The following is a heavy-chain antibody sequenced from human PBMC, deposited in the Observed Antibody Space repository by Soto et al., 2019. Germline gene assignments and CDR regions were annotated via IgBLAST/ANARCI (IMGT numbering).Heavy chain of an antibody. V-gene: IGHV3-23*01. J-gene: IGHJ5*02. Sequence: HPGGSLRLSCATSGFTFGSFAMTWVRQAPGKGLEWVSSISSSNSGGTTYYADSVKGRFTISRDISRNTLYLQMNTLRAEDTAIYYCAKPLGGSGGYPNWFGPWGPGTLVTVS. D-gene: IGHD3-10*01. CDR1: GFTFGSFA. CDR2: ISSSNSGGTT. CDR3: AKPLGGSGGYPNWFGP.